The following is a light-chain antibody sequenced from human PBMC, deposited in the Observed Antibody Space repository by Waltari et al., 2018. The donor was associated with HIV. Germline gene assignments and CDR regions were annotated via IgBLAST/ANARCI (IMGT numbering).Light chain of an antibody. J-gene: IGKJ1*01. CDR2: RAS. V-gene: IGKV1-5*03. CDR1: QDIGRW. CDR3: QRYDISSRT. Sequence: DIQMTQSPSTLSASVGDSVSITCRAGQDIGRWLAWYQQKSGKAPKLIIFRASNLQDGVPSRFSGSGSGTEFTLTISSLEPDDFATYYCQRYDISSRTFGQGTRVEI.